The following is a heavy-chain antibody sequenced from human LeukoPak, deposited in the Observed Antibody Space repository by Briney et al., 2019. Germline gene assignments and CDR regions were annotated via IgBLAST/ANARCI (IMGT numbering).Heavy chain of an antibody. D-gene: IGHD2-15*01. CDR2: IYYSGST. J-gene: IGHJ3*02. CDR3: ARFIYCSGGSCPVDAFDI. CDR1: GGSISSSSYY. Sequence: SETLSLTCTVSGGSISSSSYYWGWIRQPPGKGLEWIGSIYYSGSTYYNPSLKSRVTISVDTSKNQFSLKLSSVTAADTAVYYCARFIYCSGGSCPVDAFDIWGQGTMVTVSS. V-gene: IGHV4-39*07.